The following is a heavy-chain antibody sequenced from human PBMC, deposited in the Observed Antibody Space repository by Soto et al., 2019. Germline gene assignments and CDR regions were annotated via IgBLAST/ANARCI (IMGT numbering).Heavy chain of an antibody. Sequence: ASVKASCKTSGYSFTKYGLHWVRQASGQRLEWMGWINPGNGDTKYSQKFQGRVTITRDTSATPAYMELSSLRSEDSAVFYCARTDCSSTSCYNYYYYGMDVWDQGTTDTVSS. CDR2: INPGNGDT. CDR3: ARTDCSSTSCYNYYYYGMDV. CDR1: GYSFTKYG. V-gene: IGHV1-3*01. J-gene: IGHJ6*02. D-gene: IGHD2-2*01.